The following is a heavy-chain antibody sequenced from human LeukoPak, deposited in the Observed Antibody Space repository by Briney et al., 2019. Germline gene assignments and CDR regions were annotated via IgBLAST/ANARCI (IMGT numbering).Heavy chain of an antibody. J-gene: IGHJ4*02. CDR1: GCTFASYD. D-gene: IGHD1-26*01. CDR3: ARLGGPFDY. Sequence: ASVKVSCKASGCTFASYDINWVRQATGQGLEWMGWMNPNSGDTGYAQKFQGRVTITRNTSISTAYMELSSLRSEDTAVYYCARLGGPFDYWGQGTLVTVSS. V-gene: IGHV1-8*03. CDR2: MNPNSGDT.